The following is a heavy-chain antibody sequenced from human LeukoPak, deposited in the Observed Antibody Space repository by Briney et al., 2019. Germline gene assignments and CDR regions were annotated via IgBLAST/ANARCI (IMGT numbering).Heavy chain of an antibody. J-gene: IGHJ4*02. D-gene: IGHD5-18*01. V-gene: IGHV4-59*01. CDR2: IYHNGNT. Sequence: SETLSLTCTVSGDSMNNYYWSWIRQPPGKGLEWIGYIYHNGNTNYNPSLKSRVTMSVDTSKNQFSLKLSSVTAADTAVYYCASEDTAMVTEYWGQGTLVTVSS. CDR3: ASEDTAMVTEY. CDR1: GDSMNNYY.